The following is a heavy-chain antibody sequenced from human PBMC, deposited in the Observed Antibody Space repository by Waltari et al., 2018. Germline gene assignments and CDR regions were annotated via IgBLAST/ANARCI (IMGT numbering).Heavy chain of an antibody. CDR3: ARIAARSRVDY. CDR2: ITWNGGSV. Sequence: EVQLVESGGGGVQPGRSLSLSCVVSGFAFPNYAMYWVRQAPGKGLEWVSGITWNGGSVAYADSVKGRFTISRDNAKNSLYLRMASLRVEDTAFYYCARIAARSRVDYWGQGTLVTVSS. V-gene: IGHV3-9*01. D-gene: IGHD6-6*01. J-gene: IGHJ4*02. CDR1: GFAFPNYA.